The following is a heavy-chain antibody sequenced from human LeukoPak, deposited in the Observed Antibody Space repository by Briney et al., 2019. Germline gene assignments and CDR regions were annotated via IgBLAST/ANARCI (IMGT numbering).Heavy chain of an antibody. Sequence: GGSLRLSCTASRFTFSTHWMTWVRQPPGKGLEWVANIKEDGSVKYYVDSVKGRFTISRDNTKNALYLQMNSLRADDTAVYFCARDSTWQLDYWGQGTLITVSS. CDR3: ARDSTWQLDY. CDR2: IKEDGSVK. D-gene: IGHD5-12*01. V-gene: IGHV3-7*03. CDR1: RFTFSTHW. J-gene: IGHJ4*02.